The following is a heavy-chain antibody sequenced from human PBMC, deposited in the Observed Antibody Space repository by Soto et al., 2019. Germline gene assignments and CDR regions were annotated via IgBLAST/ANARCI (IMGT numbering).Heavy chain of an antibody. J-gene: IGHJ4*02. CDR1: GFSIATTGEA. CDR2: IYWDDDK. V-gene: IGHV2-5*02. CDR3: AHSVSAGTDRDLDY. Sequence: QITLKESGPTVVKPTQTLTLTCTLSGFSIATTGEAVAWIRQPPGKALEWLGIIYWDDDKRYSPLLQSRLTISKDTSKNQVVLMMTNMAPADTGTYYCAHSVSAGTDRDLDYWGQGTRVTVSS.